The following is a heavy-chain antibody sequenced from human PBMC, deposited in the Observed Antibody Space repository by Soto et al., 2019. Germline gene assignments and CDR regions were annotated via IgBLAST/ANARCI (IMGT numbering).Heavy chain of an antibody. Sequence: QVQLVQSGAEVKKPGASVKVSCKASGYTFTGYYMHWVRQAPGQGLEWMGWSNPNSGGTNYAQKFQGWVTMTRDTSIRQASMDLSRLRSDDTAVYYWARDRGSGSSDAFDIWGQGTMVTVSS. V-gene: IGHV1-2*04. D-gene: IGHD3-10*01. CDR2: SNPNSGGT. J-gene: IGHJ3*02. CDR3: ARDRGSGSSDAFDI. CDR1: GYTFTGYY.